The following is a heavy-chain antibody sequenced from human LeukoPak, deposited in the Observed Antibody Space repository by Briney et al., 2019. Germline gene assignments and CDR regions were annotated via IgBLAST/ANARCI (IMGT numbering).Heavy chain of an antibody. CDR1: GGSISSYY. D-gene: IGHD3-3*01. V-gene: IGHV4-4*07. J-gene: IGHJ6*03. CDR3: ARAHELTYYDFWSGYWTYYYMDV. Sequence: SETLSLTCTVSGGSISSYYWSWIRQPAGKGLEWIGRIYTGGSTNYNPSLKSRVTMSVDTSKNQFSLKLSSVTAADTAVYYCARAHELTYYDFWSGYWTYYYMDVWGKGTTVTVFS. CDR2: IYTGGST.